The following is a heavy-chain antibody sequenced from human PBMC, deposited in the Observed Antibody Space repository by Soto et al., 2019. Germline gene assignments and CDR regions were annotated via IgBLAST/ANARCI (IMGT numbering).Heavy chain of an antibody. V-gene: IGHV1-46*01. J-gene: IGHJ3*02. CDR1: GYTFTSYY. D-gene: IGHD2-21*02. Sequence: ASVKVSCKASGYTFTSYYMHWGRQAPGQGLEWMGIINPSGGSTSYAQKFQGRVPMTRDTSTSTVYMELSSLRSEDTAVYYCARPYCGGDCSRDAFDIWGQGTMVTVSS. CDR3: ARPYCGGDCSRDAFDI. CDR2: INPSGGST.